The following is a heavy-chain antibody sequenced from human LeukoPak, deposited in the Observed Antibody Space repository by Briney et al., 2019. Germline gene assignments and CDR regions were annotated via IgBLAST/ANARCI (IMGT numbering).Heavy chain of an antibody. V-gene: IGHV4-31*03. Sequence: SETLSLTCTVSGGSISSGGYYWSWIRQHPGKGLEWIGYIYYSGSTYYNPSLKSRVTISVDTSKNQFSLKLSSVAAADTAVYYCARGRSLALDYWGQGTLVTVSS. CDR2: IYYSGST. CDR3: ARGRSLALDY. J-gene: IGHJ4*02. CDR1: GGSISSGGYY. D-gene: IGHD2-15*01.